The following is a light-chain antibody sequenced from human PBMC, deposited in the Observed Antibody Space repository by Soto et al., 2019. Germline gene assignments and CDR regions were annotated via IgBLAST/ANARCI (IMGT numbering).Light chain of an antibody. J-gene: IGKJ2*01. CDR2: AAS. Sequence: EIVLTQSPGTLSLSPGERATLSCRASQSVSSSYLAWYQQDPGQAPRLLIFAASSRATGIPDRLSGSGSGTDFTLTISRLEPEDFAVYYCQQYGSSPYTFGQGTKLEIK. CDR1: QSVSSSY. V-gene: IGKV3-20*01. CDR3: QQYGSSPYT.